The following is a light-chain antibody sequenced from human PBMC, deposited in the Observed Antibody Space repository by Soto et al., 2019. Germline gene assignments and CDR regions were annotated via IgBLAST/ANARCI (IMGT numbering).Light chain of an antibody. V-gene: IGLV2-11*01. CDR1: ISDVAGYNY. CDR2: DVT. J-gene: IGLJ2*01. CDR3: SSYAGSNNLV. Sequence: QSALTQPPSVSGSPGQSVTISCTGTISDVAGYNYVSWYQHHPGKAPKLLISDVTKRPSWVPDRFSGSKSGSTASLTISDLQAEDEADYYCSSYAGSNNLVFGGVTKLTVL.